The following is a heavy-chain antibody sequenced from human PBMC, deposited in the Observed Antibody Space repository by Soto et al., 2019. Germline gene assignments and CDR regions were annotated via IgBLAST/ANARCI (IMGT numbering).Heavy chain of an antibody. CDR3: ARRTHLWSQIDY. V-gene: IGHV3-66*01. Sequence: EVQLVQSGGGLVQPGEYLRLSCAASGFSVSSNYMSWVRQAPGKGLEWVSVFYRDGGTFHVDSVKARFTLSRDNSKNTVFLEMNSLRAEDKAVYFCARRTHLWSQIDYWGQGTLVTVSS. D-gene: IGHD3-3*02. J-gene: IGHJ4*02. CDR2: FYRDGGT. CDR1: GFSVSSNY.